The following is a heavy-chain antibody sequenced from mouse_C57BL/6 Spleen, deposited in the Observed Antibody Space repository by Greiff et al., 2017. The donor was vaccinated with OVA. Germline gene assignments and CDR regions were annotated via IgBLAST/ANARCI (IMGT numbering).Heavy chain of an antibody. D-gene: IGHD1-1*01. CDR2: IYPSDSET. CDR1: GYTFTSYW. V-gene: IGHV1-61*01. CDR3: AGKVTTVGAAGYFDV. Sequence: QVQLQQPGAELVRPGSSVKLSCKASGYTFTSYWMDWVKQRPGQGLEWIGNIYPSDSETHYNQKFKDKATLTVDKSSSTASMPLSSLTSEDSADYYCAGKVTTVGAAGYFDVWGTGTTVTVSS. J-gene: IGHJ1*03.